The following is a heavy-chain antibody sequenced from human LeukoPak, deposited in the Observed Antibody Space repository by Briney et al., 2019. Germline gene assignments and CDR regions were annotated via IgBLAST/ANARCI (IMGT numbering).Heavy chain of an antibody. V-gene: IGHV3-64D*06. Sequence: AGTLSLSCSASGFTFSSNAMRWVGHAPRKEVEDVSAISSNGGSTYYEDSVKGRVTISRDNSKNTLYLQMSSLRAEDTAVYYCAGVQGCGRWQYYYGMDLWGKGTTVTVSS. CDR2: ISSNGGST. D-gene: IGHD2-15*01. CDR1: GFTFSSNA. CDR3: AGVQGCGRWQYYYGMDL. J-gene: IGHJ6*04.